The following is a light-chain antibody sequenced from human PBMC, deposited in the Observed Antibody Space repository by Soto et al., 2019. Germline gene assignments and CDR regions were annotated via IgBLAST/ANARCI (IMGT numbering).Light chain of an antibody. J-gene: IGLJ3*02. CDR1: TSNIGSNS. CDR3: AAWDDSLSGPV. Sequence: QSVLTQPPSASGTPGQRVTISCSGSTSNIGSNSVYWYRQLPGTAPKLLIYNDNKRPAGVPDRFSGSKSGTSASLAISGLRSEDEAGYFCAAWDDSLSGPVFGGGTKL. V-gene: IGLV1-47*02. CDR2: NDN.